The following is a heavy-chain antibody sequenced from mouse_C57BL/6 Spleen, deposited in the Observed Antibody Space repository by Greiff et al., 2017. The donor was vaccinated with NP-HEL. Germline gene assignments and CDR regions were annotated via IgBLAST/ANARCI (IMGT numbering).Heavy chain of an antibody. Sequence: EVKLVESEGGLVQPGSSVKLSCTASGFTFSDYYMAWVRQVPEKGLEWVANINYDGSSTYYLDSLKSRFIISRDNAKNILYLQMSSLKSEDTATYYCARGYYGSPFDYWGQGTTLTVSS. CDR3: ARGYYGSPFDY. J-gene: IGHJ2*01. V-gene: IGHV5-16*01. CDR2: INYDGSST. D-gene: IGHD1-1*01. CDR1: GFTFSDYY.